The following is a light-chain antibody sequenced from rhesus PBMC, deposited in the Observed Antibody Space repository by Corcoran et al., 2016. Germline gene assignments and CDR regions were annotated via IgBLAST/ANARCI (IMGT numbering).Light chain of an antibody. CDR3: QQHNSYPLT. CDR2: DAS. J-gene: IGKJ4*01. CDR1: QGISKY. V-gene: IGKV1-25*01. Sequence: DIQMTQSPSSLSASVGDTVTITCQASQGISKYLAWYQQKPGNAPKLLIYDASTLQSGVPSRFSGSGSGTELTLTISSLQPEDFATYYCQQHNSYPLTFGGGTKVELK.